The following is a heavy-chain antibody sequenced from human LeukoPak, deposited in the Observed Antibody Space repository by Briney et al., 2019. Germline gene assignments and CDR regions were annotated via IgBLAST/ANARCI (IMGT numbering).Heavy chain of an antibody. D-gene: IGHD3-16*02. V-gene: IGHV1-18*01. CDR3: ARALRLGELSSDY. J-gene: IGHJ4*02. CDR1: GYTFTSYG. CDR2: ISAYNGNT. Sequence: ASVKVSCKASGYTFTSYGISWVRQAPGQGLEWMGWISAYNGNTNYAQKLQGRVTMTRDTSISTAYMELSRLRSDDTAVHYCARALRLGELSSDYWGQGTLVTVSS.